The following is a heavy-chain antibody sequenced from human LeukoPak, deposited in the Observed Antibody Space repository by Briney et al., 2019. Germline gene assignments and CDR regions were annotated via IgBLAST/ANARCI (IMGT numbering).Heavy chain of an antibody. D-gene: IGHD2-15*01. J-gene: IGHJ4*02. CDR3: AREKYCSGGSCFVLDY. CDR2: ISSSSSYI. V-gene: IGHV3-21*01. Sequence: GSLRLSCAASGFTFSSYSMNWVRQAPGKGLEWVSSISSSSSYIYYADSVKGRFTISRDNAKNSLYLQMNSLRAEDTAVNYCAREKYCSGGSCFVLDYWGQGTLVTVSS. CDR1: GFTFSSYS.